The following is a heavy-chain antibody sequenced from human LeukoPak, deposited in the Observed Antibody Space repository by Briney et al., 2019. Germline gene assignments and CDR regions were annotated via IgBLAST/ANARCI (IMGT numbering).Heavy chain of an antibody. J-gene: IGHJ4*02. CDR3: ARERYGGYVSAPYFDY. Sequence: ASVKVSCKASRGTFSSYAISWVRQAPGQGLEWMGGIIPIFGTANYAQKFQGRVTITTDESTSTAYMELSSLRSEDTAVYYCARERYGGYVSAPYFDYWGQGTLVTVSS. CDR2: IIPIFGTA. D-gene: IGHD5-12*01. V-gene: IGHV1-69*05. CDR1: RGTFSSYA.